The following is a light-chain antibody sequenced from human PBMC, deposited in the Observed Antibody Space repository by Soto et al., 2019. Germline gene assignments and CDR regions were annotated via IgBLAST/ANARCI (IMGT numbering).Light chain of an antibody. Sequence: QSALTQPASVSGSPGQSITISCTGTSSALGGYNYVSWYQQHPGKAPQLMIYHNRPSGVSNRFSGSKSGNTASLTISGLQADDEADYYCSSYSSSGTVVFGGGTQLTVL. CDR2: H. J-gene: IGLJ2*01. CDR3: SSYSSSGTVV. V-gene: IGLV2-14*03. CDR1: SSALGGYNY.